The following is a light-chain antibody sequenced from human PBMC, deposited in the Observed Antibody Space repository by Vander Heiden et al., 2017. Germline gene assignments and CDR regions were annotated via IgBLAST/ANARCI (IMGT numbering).Light chain of an antibody. V-gene: IGLV2-14*01. CDR1: SSDVGGYNY. Sequence: QSALTQPASVSGSPGPSIPISCTGTSSDVGGYNYVSWYQQHPGKAPKLMIYEVSNRPSGVSNRFSGSKSGNTASLTISGLQAEDEADYYCSSYTSSSTQVFGGGTKLTVL. CDR3: SSYTSSSTQV. J-gene: IGLJ3*02. CDR2: EVS.